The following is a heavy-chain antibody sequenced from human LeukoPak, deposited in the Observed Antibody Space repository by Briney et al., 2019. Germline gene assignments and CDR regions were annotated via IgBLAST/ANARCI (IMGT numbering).Heavy chain of an antibody. CDR3: ATEGLITMVRGAAFDH. D-gene: IGHD3-10*01. CDR1: GYTLTELS. V-gene: IGHV1-24*01. J-gene: IGHJ4*02. CDR2: FDPEDGET. Sequence: ASVKVSCKVSGYTLTELSMHWVRQAPGKGLEWMGGFDPEDGETIYAQKFQGRVTMTEDTSTDTAYMELSSLRSEDTAVYYCATEGLITMVRGAAFDHWGQGTLVTVSS.